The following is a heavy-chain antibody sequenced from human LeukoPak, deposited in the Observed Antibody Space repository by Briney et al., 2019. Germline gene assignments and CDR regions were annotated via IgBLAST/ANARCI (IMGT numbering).Heavy chain of an antibody. V-gene: IGHV1-8*03. CDR2: MNPNSGNT. D-gene: IGHD2-2*01. Sequence: ASVKVSCKASGYTFTSYDINWVRQATGQGLEWMGWMNPNSGNTGYAQKFQGRVTITRNTSISTAYMELSSLRSEDTAVYYCARGLRYCSSTSCYKPFYYYYYMDVWGKGTTVTVSS. CDR1: GYTFTSYD. CDR3: ARGLRYCSSTSCYKPFYYYYYMDV. J-gene: IGHJ6*03.